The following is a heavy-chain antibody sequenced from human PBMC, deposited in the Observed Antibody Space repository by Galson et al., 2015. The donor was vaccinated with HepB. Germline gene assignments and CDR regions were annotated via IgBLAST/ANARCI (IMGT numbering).Heavy chain of an antibody. V-gene: IGHV3-7*01. CDR2: IKRDGSEK. J-gene: IGHJ4*02. Sequence: SLRLSCAASGLTFSIYWMTWVRQVPGKGLEWVANIKRDGSEKYYVDSAKGRFTISRDNAKNSLFLQMDNLRAEDTAIYYCARGHFYDSSSFDYWGQGTLVTVSS. D-gene: IGHD3-22*01. CDR3: ARGHFYDSSSFDY. CDR1: GLTFSIYW.